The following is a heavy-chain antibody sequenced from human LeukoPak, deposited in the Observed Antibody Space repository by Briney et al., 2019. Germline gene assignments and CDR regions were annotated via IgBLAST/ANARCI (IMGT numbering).Heavy chain of an antibody. J-gene: IGHJ4*02. D-gene: IGHD5-12*01. CDR2: ISSSSSTI. CDR3: ARGPSGYHNT. V-gene: IGHV3-48*01. Sequence: GGSLRLSCAASGFTFSTYGMSWVRQAPGKGLEWVSYISSSSSTIYYADSVKGRFTISRDNSKNTLYLQMNSLRAEDTAVYYCARGPSGYHNTGGQGTLVTASS. CDR1: GFTFSTYG.